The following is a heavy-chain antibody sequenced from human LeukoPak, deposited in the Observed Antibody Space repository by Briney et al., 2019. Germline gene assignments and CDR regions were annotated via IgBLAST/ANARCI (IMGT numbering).Heavy chain of an antibody. CDR3: ARDPTDLYSGSYWGWFDP. V-gene: IGHV4-39*07. J-gene: IGHJ5*02. CDR2: IYYSGST. D-gene: IGHD1-26*01. CDR1: GGSISSSSYY. Sequence: SETLSLTCTVSGGSISSSSYYWGWIRQPPGKGLEWIGSIYYSGSTYYNPSLKSRVTISVDTSKNQFSLKLSSVTAADTAVYYCARDPTDLYSGSYWGWFDPWGQGTLVTVSS.